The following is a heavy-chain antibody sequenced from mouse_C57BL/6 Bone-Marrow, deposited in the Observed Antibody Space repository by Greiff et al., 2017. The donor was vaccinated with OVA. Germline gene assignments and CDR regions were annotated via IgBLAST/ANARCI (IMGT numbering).Heavy chain of an antibody. D-gene: IGHD2-2*01. J-gene: IGHJ2*01. CDR2: INPGSGGT. V-gene: IGHV1-54*01. CDR3: AVYGSGYFDY. Sequence: VQLQQSGAELVRPGTSVKVSCKASGYAFTNYLIEWVKQRPGQGLEWIGVINPGSGGTNYNEKFKGKATLTADKSSSTAYMQLSSLTSEDSAVYCCAVYGSGYFDYWGQGTTLTVSS. CDR1: GYAFTNYL.